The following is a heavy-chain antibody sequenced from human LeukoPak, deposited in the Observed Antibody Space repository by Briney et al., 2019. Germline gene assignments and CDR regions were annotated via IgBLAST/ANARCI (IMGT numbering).Heavy chain of an antibody. CDR2: IYPGDSDT. Sequence: GESLKISCKGSGYSFTNYWIGWVRQMPGKGLEWMGIIYPGDSDTKYSPSFQGQVTISADKSTSTAYLQWSSLKASDSAMYYCARWSLVYSNYAGYFGSWGQGTLVTVSS. J-gene: IGHJ4*02. D-gene: IGHD4-11*01. CDR1: GYSFTNYW. V-gene: IGHV5-51*01. CDR3: ARWSLVYSNYAGYFGS.